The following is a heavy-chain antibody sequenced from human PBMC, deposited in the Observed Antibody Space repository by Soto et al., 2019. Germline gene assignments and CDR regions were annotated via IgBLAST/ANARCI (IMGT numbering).Heavy chain of an antibody. CDR2: FDPEDGET. J-gene: IGHJ4*02. Sequence: ASVKVSCKVSGYTLTELSMHWVRQAPGKGLEWMGGFDPEDGETIYAQKFQGRVTMTEDTSTDTAYMELSSLRSEDTAVYYGATDRTTKGIAAAGPNGYWGQGTLVTVSS. CDR3: ATDRTTKGIAAAGPNGY. V-gene: IGHV1-24*01. D-gene: IGHD6-13*01. CDR1: GYTLTELS.